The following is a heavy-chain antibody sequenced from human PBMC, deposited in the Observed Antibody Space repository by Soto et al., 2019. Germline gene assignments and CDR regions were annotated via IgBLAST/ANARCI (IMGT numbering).Heavy chain of an antibody. Sequence: QVQLVHSGAEVKKPGSSVKVSCKASGGTFSNYVVNWVRQAPGQGLEWTGRIIPISGAANYAQKFQGRVTITADKSTSTSYMELSSLRSEDTAVYYCARDMTRTVVPYFDFWGQGTLVTVSS. CDR1: GGTFSNYV. D-gene: IGHD1-7*01. CDR2: IIPISGAA. V-gene: IGHV1-69*06. CDR3: ARDMTRTVVPYFDF. J-gene: IGHJ4*02.